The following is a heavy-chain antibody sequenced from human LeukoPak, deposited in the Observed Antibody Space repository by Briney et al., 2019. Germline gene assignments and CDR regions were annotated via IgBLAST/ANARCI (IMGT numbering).Heavy chain of an antibody. Sequence: GGSLRLSCAASGFTFSSYGMHWVRQAPGKGLEWVAVISYDGSNKYYADSVKGRFTISRDNSKNTLYLQMNSLRAEDTAVYYCARDQGYSSSWYPHYDWYFDLWGRGTLVTVSS. D-gene: IGHD6-13*01. V-gene: IGHV3-30*03. J-gene: IGHJ2*01. CDR2: ISYDGSNK. CDR3: ARDQGYSSSWYPHYDWYFDL. CDR1: GFTFSSYG.